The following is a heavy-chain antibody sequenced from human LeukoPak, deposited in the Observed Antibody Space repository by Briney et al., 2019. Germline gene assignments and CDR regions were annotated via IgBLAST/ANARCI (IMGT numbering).Heavy chain of an antibody. J-gene: IGHJ4*02. CDR1: GGSISSYY. CDR3: ARVRSSGWYGEDYFDY. Sequence: SETLSLTCTVSGGSISSYYWSWIRQPPGKGLEWTGYIYYSGSTNYNPSLKSRVTISVDTSKNQFSLKLSSVTAADTAVYYCARVRSSGWYGEDYFDYWGQGTLVTVSS. V-gene: IGHV4-59*01. CDR2: IYYSGST. D-gene: IGHD6-19*01.